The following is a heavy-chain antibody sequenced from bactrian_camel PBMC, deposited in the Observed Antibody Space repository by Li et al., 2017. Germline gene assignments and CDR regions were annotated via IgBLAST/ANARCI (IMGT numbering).Heavy chain of an antibody. D-gene: IGHD1*01. CDR1: GYDARVASRC. V-gene: IGHV3S57*01. CDR3: AASAVPPRYCGDAFSRQRYAS. CDR2: VGSDGRT. J-gene: IGHJ6*01. Sequence: VQLVESGGRSVQVGGCLRLSCASSGYDARVASRCMGWFRQAPGKEREGVATVGSDGRTRYAESLKGRFTISRDNAKNTLYLQMSNLKPEDTAVYYCAASAVPPRYCGDAFSRQRYASWCQGTQVTVS.